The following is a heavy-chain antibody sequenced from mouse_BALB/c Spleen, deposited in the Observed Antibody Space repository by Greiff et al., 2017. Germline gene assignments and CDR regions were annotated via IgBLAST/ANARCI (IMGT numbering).Heavy chain of an antibody. CDR1: GFSLTSYG. Sequence: QVQLQQSGPGLVAPSQSLSITCTVSGFSLTSYGVHWVRQPPGKGLEWLGVIWAGGSTNYNSALMSRLSISKDNSKSQVFLKMNSLQTDDTAMNYCARAGWDETYWGQGTLVTVSA. CDR3: ARAGWDETY. V-gene: IGHV2-9*02. J-gene: IGHJ3*01. D-gene: IGHD4-1*01. CDR2: IWAGGST.